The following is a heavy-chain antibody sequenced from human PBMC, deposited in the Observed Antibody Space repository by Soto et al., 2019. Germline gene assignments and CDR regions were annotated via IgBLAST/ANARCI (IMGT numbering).Heavy chain of an antibody. CDR2: IRSKAYGGTT. V-gene: IGHV3-49*03. CDR1: GFTFGDYA. J-gene: IGHJ4*02. D-gene: IGHD3-9*01. Sequence: GGSLRLSCTASGFTFGDYAMSWFRQAPGKGLEWVGFIRSKAYGGTTENAASVKGRFTISRDDSKSIAYLQMNSLKTEDTAVYYCTRGAREGLGHFEYWGQGTLVTVSS. CDR3: TRGAREGLGHFEY.